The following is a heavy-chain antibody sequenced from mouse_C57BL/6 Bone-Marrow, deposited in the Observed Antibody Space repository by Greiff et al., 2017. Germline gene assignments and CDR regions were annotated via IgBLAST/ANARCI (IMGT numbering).Heavy chain of an antibody. Sequence: QVQLQQSGAELARPGASVKLSCKASGYTFTSYGISWVKQRTGQGLEWIGEIYPRSGNTYYNEKFKGKATLTADKSSSTAYMELRSLTSEDSAVYFCARSGGWLLRDFDYWGQGTTLTGSS. CDR1: GYTFTSYG. J-gene: IGHJ2*01. CDR3: ARSGGWLLRDFDY. V-gene: IGHV1-81*01. D-gene: IGHD2-3*01. CDR2: IYPRSGNT.